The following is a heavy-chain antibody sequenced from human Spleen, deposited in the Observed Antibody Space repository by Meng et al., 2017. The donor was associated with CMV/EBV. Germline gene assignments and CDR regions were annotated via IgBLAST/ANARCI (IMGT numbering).Heavy chain of an antibody. Sequence: FTFDDYGMSGVRKAPGKGLEWVSGINWNGGSTGYADSVKGRFTISRDNAKNSLYLQMNSLRAEDTALYYCAREGGYCSSTSCSYFDYWGQGTLVTVSS. CDR3: AREGGYCSSTSCSYFDY. J-gene: IGHJ4*02. D-gene: IGHD2-2*01. V-gene: IGHV3-20*03. CDR2: INWNGGST. CDR1: FTFDDYG.